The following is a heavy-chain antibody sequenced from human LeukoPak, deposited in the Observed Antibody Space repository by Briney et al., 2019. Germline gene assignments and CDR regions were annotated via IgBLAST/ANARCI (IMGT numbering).Heavy chain of an antibody. Sequence: ASVKVSCKTSGYTFTSYYMQWVRQAPGQGLEWMGLIHPSGGSATYSQKFQGRLTVTRDTSTSTVYMELSTLRSEDTAVYYCARSSDLDYWGQGTLVTVSS. J-gene: IGHJ4*02. CDR1: GYTFTSYY. D-gene: IGHD3-10*01. V-gene: IGHV1-46*01. CDR3: ARSSDLDY. CDR2: IHPSGGSA.